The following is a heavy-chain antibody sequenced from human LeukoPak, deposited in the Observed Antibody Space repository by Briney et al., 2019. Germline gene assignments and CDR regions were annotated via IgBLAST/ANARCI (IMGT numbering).Heavy chain of an antibody. CDR1: DGSVNSGDYY. CDR2: IYYSGST. Sequence: SSQTLSLTCTVSDGSVNSGDYYWSWIRQPPGQGLEWIAYIYYSGSTYYNPSLRSRVTISVDTSKNQFSLKLSSVTAADTAVYYCARGEGSAATIFDYWGQGTLVTVSS. CDR3: ARGEGSAATIFDY. V-gene: IGHV4-30-4*01. D-gene: IGHD1-26*01. J-gene: IGHJ4*02.